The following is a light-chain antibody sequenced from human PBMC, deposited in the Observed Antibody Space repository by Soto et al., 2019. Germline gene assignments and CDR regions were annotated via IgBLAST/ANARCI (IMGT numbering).Light chain of an antibody. J-gene: IGLJ2*01. V-gene: IGLV1-51*01. Sequence: QSVLTQPPSVSAAPGQKVTISCTGSSSNIETNPVYWYRHLPGTVPKLLIHTAAKRPSGIPDRFSGSKSGTSATLGITGLLTGDAADYYCGTWDASLSAGVFGGGTKLTVL. CDR1: SSNIETNP. CDR2: TAA. CDR3: GTWDASLSAGV.